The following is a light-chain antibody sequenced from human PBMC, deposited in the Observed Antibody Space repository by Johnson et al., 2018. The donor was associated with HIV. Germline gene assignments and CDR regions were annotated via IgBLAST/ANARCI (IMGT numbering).Light chain of an antibody. CDR2: DNN. V-gene: IGLV1-51*01. CDR3: GTWDSSLSAYYV. Sequence: QSVLTQPPSVSAAPGQKVTISCSGSSSNIGNNYVSWYQQLPGTAPKLLIYDNNKRPSGIPDRFSGSKSGTSATLGITGLPTGDDADYYCGTWDSSLSAYYVFGTGTKVTVL. CDR1: SSNIGNNY. J-gene: IGLJ1*01.